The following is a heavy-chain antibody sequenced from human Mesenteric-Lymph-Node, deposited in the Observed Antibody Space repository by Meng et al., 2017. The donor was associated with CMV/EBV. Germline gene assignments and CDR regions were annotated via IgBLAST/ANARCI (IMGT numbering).Heavy chain of an antibody. J-gene: IGHJ4*02. Sequence: SIASETWVGHGPRQGLERVGGLQRRTDGRSPDYADSVKAGLTISRNNAENTLYQQMNHLKAENTEEYSCTTRASGCELGYWGQGTLVTVSS. V-gene: IGHV3-15*01. CDR2: LQRRTDGRSP. CDR1: SIAS. CDR3: TTRASGCELGY. D-gene: IGHD3-10*01.